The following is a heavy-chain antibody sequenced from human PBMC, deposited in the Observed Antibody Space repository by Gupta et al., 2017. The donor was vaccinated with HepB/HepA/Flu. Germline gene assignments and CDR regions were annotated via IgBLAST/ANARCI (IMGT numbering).Heavy chain of an antibody. CDR1: GGSISGNY. J-gene: IGHJ6*03. D-gene: IGHD3-3*01. CDR2: IYSSGST. Sequence: QVQLRESSPGLVRPSETLSLTCTVSGGSISGNYWSWIRQPAGKGLEWIGRIYSSGSTYYNPALESRVTMSVDTSKSQFSLRLKSVAANDTAFYYCARAVEGYYYYMDVWGEGTMVTVSS. CDR3: ARAVEGYYYYMDV. V-gene: IGHV4-4*07.